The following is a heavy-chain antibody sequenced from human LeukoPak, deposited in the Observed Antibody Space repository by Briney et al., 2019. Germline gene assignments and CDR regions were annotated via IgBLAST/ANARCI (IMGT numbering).Heavy chain of an antibody. CDR3: AKRGSRGYFTQYYFDY. D-gene: IGHD3-22*01. CDR2: ISGSGGST. Sequence: GGSLRLSCAASGFTFSSYAMSWVRQAPGKGLEWVSAISGSGGSTYYADSVKGRFTISRDNSKNTLYLQMNSLRAEDTAVYYCAKRGSRGYFTQYYFDYWGQGTLVTVSS. CDR1: GFTFSSYA. J-gene: IGHJ4*02. V-gene: IGHV3-23*01.